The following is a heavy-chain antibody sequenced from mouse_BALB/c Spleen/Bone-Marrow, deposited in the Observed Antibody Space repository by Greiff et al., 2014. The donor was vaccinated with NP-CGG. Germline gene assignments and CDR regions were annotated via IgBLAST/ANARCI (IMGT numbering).Heavy chain of an antibody. D-gene: IGHD1-1*01. CDR1: GFSLTDYG. V-gene: IGHV2-6-5*01. CDR3: AKHDTTVVVDY. J-gene: IGHJ2*01. CDR2: VWGGGIT. Sequence: VKLMESGPGLVAPSQSLSITCTVSGFSLTDYGVSWIRQPPGKGLEWLGVVWGGGITYYNSTLKSRLSITKDNSKSQVFLKMNSLQTDDTAMYYCAKHDTTVVVDYRGQGTTLTVSS.